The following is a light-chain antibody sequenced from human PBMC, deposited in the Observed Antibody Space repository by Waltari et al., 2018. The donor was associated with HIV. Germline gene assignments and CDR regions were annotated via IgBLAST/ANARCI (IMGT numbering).Light chain of an antibody. J-gene: IGLJ3*02. Sequence: QSVLTQPPSASGTPGQRLIISCSGSTSNIGTNNVNWYQQLPGTTPRLLMHSNSQRPSGVPDRFSGSRSGTSASLAISGLQSEDEADYYCSAGDASLGAWMFGGGTKLTVL. CDR1: TSNIGTNN. CDR3: SAGDASLGAWM. V-gene: IGLV1-44*01. CDR2: SNS.